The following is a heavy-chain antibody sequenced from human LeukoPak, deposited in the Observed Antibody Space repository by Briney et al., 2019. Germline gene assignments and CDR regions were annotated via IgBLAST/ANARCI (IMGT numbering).Heavy chain of an antibody. D-gene: IGHD1-26*01. CDR1: GGSISSGDYY. CDR3: ARGFTGGYYFDY. J-gene: IGHJ4*02. V-gene: IGHV4-30-4*08. Sequence: PSETLSLTCTVSGGSISSGDYYWSWIRQPPGKGLDWIGYIYYSGSTYYNPSLKSRVTISVDTSKNQFSLKLSSVTAADTAVYYCARGFTGGYYFDYWGQGTLVTVSS. CDR2: IYYSGST.